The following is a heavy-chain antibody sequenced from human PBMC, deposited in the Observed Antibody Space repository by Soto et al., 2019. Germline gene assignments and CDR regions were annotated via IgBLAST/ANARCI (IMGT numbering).Heavy chain of an antibody. CDR2: FDPEDGET. J-gene: IGHJ5*02. V-gene: IGHV1-24*01. D-gene: IGHD2-2*01. CDR3: ATQKSLVVPAAKWFDP. Sequence: ASVKVSCKVSGYTLTELSMHWVRQAPGKGLEWMGGFDPEDGETIYAQKFQGRVTMTEDTSTDAAYMELSSLRSEDTAVYYCATQKSLVVPAAKWFDPWGQGTLVTAPQ. CDR1: GYTLTELS.